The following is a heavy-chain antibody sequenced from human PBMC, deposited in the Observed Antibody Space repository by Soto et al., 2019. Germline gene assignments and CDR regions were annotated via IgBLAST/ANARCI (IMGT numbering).Heavy chain of an antibody. Sequence: SETLSLTCTVSGGSISSYYWSWIRQPPGKGLEWIGYIYYSGSTNYNPSLKSRVTISVDTSKNQFSLKLSSVTAADTAVYYCARDHYAGIAAAGTGYYYYYGMDVWGKGTTVTVST. J-gene: IGHJ6*04. CDR1: GGSISSYY. CDR2: IYYSGST. CDR3: ARDHYAGIAAAGTGYYYYYGMDV. D-gene: IGHD6-13*01. V-gene: IGHV4-59*13.